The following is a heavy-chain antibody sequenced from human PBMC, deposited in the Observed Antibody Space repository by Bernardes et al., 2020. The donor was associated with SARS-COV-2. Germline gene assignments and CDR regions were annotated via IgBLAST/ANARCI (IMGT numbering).Heavy chain of an antibody. D-gene: IGHD2-15*01. CDR3: AGEVLSGVAPSSDY. CDR1: GGSVSSHSYY. CDR2: MYYSGST. J-gene: IGHJ4*02. V-gene: IGHV4-61*01. Sequence: WASLRLTCTVSGGSVSSHSYYWSWIPQSKGKGLEWIGHMYYSGSTNYNPSLKSRVTISVDTSKNPFSLKLRSVTAADTAVYFCAGEVLSGVAPSSDYWGQGTLVTCSS.